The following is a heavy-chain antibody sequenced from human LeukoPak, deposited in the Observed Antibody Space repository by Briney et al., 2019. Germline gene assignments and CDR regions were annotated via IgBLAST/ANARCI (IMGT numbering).Heavy chain of an antibody. Sequence: GGSLRLFCEASGGPVNSFAMHWVRQAPGRGLEWISYSSGDTNTIYYADSVRGRFTISRDKAKNSLLLQMNSLTAEDTAVYFCARGVEEEEEYKTDWFMYYSYMDVWGKGTTVTVSS. D-gene: IGHD3-9*01. CDR1: GGPVNSFA. J-gene: IGHJ6*03. CDR2: SSGDTNTI. V-gene: IGHV3-48*01. CDR3: ARGVEEEEEYKTDWFMYYSYMDV.